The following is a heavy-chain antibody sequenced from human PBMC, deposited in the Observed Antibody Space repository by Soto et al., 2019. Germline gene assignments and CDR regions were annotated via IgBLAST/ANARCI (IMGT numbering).Heavy chain of an antibody. V-gene: IGHV3-48*02. Sequence: EVQLVESGGDLVQREGSLRLSCVASGFTFSVYSMNWVRQAPGKGLEWFSYITSDTKTIKYADSVKGRFTISRENAKNSVYLQMNSLRDEDTAVYYCARSVEGHFDYWGQGTGVTVSS. D-gene: IGHD6-19*01. CDR3: ARSVEGHFDY. J-gene: IGHJ4*02. CDR2: ITSDTKTI. CDR1: GFTFSVYS.